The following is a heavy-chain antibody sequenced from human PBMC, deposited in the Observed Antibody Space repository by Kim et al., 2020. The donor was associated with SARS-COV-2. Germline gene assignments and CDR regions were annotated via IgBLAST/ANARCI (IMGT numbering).Heavy chain of an antibody. V-gene: IGHV4-34*01. CDR3: ARGGSYFSAAAGRFDY. Sequence: SETLSLTCAVYGGSFSGYYWSWIRQPPGKGLEWIGEINHSGSTNYNPSLKSRVTISVDTSKNQFSLKLSSVTAADTAVYYCARGGSYFSAAAGRFDYWGQGTLVTVSS. CDR2: INHSGST. CDR1: GGSFSGYY. J-gene: IGHJ4*02. D-gene: IGHD6-13*01.